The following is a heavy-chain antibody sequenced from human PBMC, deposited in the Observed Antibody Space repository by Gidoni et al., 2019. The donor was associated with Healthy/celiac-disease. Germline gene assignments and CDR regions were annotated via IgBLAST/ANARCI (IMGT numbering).Heavy chain of an antibody. CDR2: IIPIFGTA. V-gene: IGHV1-69*01. Sequence: QVQLVQSGAEVKKPGSSLKVSCKASGSTCSSYAISWVRQVPGQGLEWMGGIIPIFGTANYAQKFQGKVTITANESTSTAYMELSSLRSEDTAVYYCARVCTSCYTGRFDPWGQGTLVTVSS. D-gene: IGHD2-2*02. CDR3: ARVCTSCYTGRFDP. CDR1: GSTCSSYA. J-gene: IGHJ5*02.